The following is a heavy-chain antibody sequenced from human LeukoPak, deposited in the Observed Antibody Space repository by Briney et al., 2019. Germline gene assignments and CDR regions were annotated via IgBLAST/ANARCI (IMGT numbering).Heavy chain of an antibody. CDR2: MNPNSGNT. CDR1: GYTFTSYD. CDR3: ARVPPRYDYYYMDV. V-gene: IGHV1-8*03. J-gene: IGHJ6*03. Sequence: ASVKVSCKASGYTFTSYDINWVRQATGQGLEWMGWMNPNSGNTGYAQKFQGRVTITRNTSISTAYMELSSLRSEDTAVYYCARVPPRYDYYYMDVWGKGTTVTVS.